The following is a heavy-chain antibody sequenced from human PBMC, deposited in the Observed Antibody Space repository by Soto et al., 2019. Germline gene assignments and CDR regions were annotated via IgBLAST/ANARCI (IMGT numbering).Heavy chain of an antibody. Sequence: QVQLVQSGAEVKKPGASVKVSCKASGYTFTSYDINWVRQATGQGLEWMGWMNPNSGNTGYAQKLQDIVNMTEKTSIRTAYMELSSLRSEETAVDYCARGTYSSSWHGRYWGQGTLVTVSS. V-gene: IGHV1-8*01. CDR2: MNPNSGNT. CDR1: GYTFTSYD. CDR3: ARGTYSSSWHGRY. J-gene: IGHJ4*02. D-gene: IGHD6-13*01.